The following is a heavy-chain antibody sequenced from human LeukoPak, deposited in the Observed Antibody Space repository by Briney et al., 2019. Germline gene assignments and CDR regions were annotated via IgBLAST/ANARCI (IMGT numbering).Heavy chain of an antibody. CDR3: VRDRGTYRPIDY. Sequence: RTGGSLRLSCAASGFTFSNYAMSWVRQAPGKGLEWVSAISYTGTYIYYADSVKGRFTISRDNAQNSLYLQMNSLRAEDTAIYYCVRDRGTYRPIDYWGQGTLVTVSS. CDR1: GFTFSNYA. D-gene: IGHD1-26*01. V-gene: IGHV3-21*04. CDR2: ISYTGTYI. J-gene: IGHJ4*02.